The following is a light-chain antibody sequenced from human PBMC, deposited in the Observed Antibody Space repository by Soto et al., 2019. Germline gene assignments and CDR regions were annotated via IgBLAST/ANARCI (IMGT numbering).Light chain of an antibody. CDR3: QKYNSAAYST. CDR1: QGISNY. Sequence: DIQMTQSPSSLSASVGDRVTITCRASQGISNYLAWYQQKPGKVPKHLIYPASTLQSGVPSRFSGSGSVTDFTITISSLQPEDVATYYCQKYNSAAYSTLGPGTKVDIK. CDR2: PAS. V-gene: IGKV1-27*01. J-gene: IGKJ3*01.